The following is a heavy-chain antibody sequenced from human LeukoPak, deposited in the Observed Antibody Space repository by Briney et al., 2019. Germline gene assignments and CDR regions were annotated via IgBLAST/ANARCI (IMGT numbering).Heavy chain of an antibody. D-gene: IGHD3-10*01. V-gene: IGHV5-10-1*01. Sequence: VGSPDISCKGSGYSFTSYWISWVRQMPGKGLEWMGRIDPSDSYTNYSPSFQVHVTISADKSISTAYLQWSSLKASDTAMYYCAPHRGGLEELTFDPWGHGNLFTVSS. CDR2: IDPSDSYT. CDR1: GYSFTSYW. J-gene: IGHJ5*02. CDR3: APHRGGLEELTFDP.